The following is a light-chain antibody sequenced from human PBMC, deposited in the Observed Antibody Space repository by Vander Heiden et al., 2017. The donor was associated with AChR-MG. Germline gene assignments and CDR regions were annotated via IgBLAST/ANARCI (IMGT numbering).Light chain of an antibody. CDR2: GAS. CDR1: QSLSNN. Sequence: EIVMTQSPATLSVSPGERATLSCRASQSLSNNLAWYQQKPGQAPRLLISGASTRATGIPARFSGSGSGTEFTLTISSLQSEDFAVYYCQQYNDWTINVGRGTQLEMK. V-gene: IGKV3-15*01. CDR3: QQYNDWTIN. J-gene: IGKJ5*01.